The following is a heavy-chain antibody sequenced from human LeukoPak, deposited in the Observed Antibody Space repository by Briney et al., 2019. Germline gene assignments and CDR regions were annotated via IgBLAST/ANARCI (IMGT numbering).Heavy chain of an antibody. CDR3: ARDGDYYDSSGYYYYSDY. V-gene: IGHV3-30-3*01. CDR2: ISYDGSNK. D-gene: IGHD3-22*01. Sequence: GGSLRLSCAASGFTFSSYAMHWVRQAPGKGLEWVAVISYDGSNKYYADSVKGRFTISRDNSKNTLYLQMNSLRAEDTAVYYCARDGDYYDSSGYYYYSDYWGQGTLVTVSS. J-gene: IGHJ4*02. CDR1: GFTFSSYA.